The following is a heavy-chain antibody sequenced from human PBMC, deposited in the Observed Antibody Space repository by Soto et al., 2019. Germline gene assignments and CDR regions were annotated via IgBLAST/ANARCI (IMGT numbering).Heavy chain of an antibody. Sequence: EVQLVESGGGLVQPEGSLRLSCAASGFTFSDHYMDWVRQAPGKGLEWVGRIKNKANSYTTEYAAPVKGRFIISRDDSKHSVFLQMNLLKTDDTAVYYCTRVRLVSSRSSDYWGQGMLVTVSS. V-gene: IGHV3-72*01. CDR2: IKNKANSYTT. D-gene: IGHD6-19*01. J-gene: IGHJ4*02. CDR3: TRVRLVSSRSSDY. CDR1: GFTFSDHY.